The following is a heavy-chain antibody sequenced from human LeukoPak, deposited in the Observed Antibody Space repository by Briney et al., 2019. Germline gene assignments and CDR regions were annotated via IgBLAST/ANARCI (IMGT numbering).Heavy chain of an antibody. CDR1: GGTFSSYA. Sequence: SVKVSCKASGGTFSSYAISWVRQAPGQGLEWMGGIIPIFGTANYAQKFQGRVTITADESTSTAYMELSSLRSEDTAVYYCARGERRDYYDSSGYYVYMDVWGKGTTVTVSS. J-gene: IGHJ6*03. D-gene: IGHD3-22*01. CDR2: IIPIFGTA. V-gene: IGHV1-69*13. CDR3: ARGERRDYYDSSGYYVYMDV.